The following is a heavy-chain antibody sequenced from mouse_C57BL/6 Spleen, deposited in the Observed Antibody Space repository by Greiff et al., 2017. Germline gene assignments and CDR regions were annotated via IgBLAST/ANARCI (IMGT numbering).Heavy chain of an antibody. V-gene: IGHV1-64*01. CDR3: ARRKTDDGYLYAMDY. CDR1: GYTFTSYW. J-gene: IGHJ4*01. Sequence: QVQLQQPGAELVKPGASVKLSCKASGYTFTSYWMHWVKQRPGQGLEWIGMIHPNSGSTNYNEKFKSKATLTVDKSSSTAYMQLSSLTSEYSAVXYCARRKTDDGYLYAMDYWGQGTSVTVSS. CDR2: IHPNSGST. D-gene: IGHD2-3*01.